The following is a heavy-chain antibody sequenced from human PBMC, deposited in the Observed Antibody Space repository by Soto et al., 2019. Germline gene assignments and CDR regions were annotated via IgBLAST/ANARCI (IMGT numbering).Heavy chain of an antibody. CDR3: ARVIKYLRIFGVVIKSRGFDY. D-gene: IGHD3-3*01. V-gene: IGHV4-34*01. CDR2: INDSGST. CDR1: GGSFSGYY. J-gene: IGHJ4*02. Sequence: QVQLQQWGAGLLKPSETLSLTCADYGGSFSGYYWSWIRQPPGKGLEWIGEINDSGSTNYNPSLKSRVTRSVDTFKNQFYLKLRSVTAADTAVYYCARVIKYLRIFGVVIKSRGFDYWGQGTLVTVSS.